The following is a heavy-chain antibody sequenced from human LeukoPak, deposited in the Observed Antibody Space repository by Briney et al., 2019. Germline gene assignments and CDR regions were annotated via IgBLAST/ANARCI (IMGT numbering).Heavy chain of an antibody. D-gene: IGHD1-26*01. J-gene: IGHJ3*02. V-gene: IGHV1-2*06. CDR1: GYIFTDYY. CDR2: INPNSGGT. Sequence: GASVKVSCKASGYIFTDYYMHWVRQAPGQELGWMGRINPNSGGTNYAQKFQGRVTMTRDTSISTAYMELSRLRSDDTAVYYCASPLVGANDDAFDIWGQGTMVAVSS. CDR3: ASPLVGANDDAFDI.